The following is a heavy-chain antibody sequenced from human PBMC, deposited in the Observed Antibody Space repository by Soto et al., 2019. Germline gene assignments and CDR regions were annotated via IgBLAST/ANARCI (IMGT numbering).Heavy chain of an antibody. CDR3: ARIPSGGGWYFDL. CDR1: GGTSSSYA. D-gene: IGHD3-16*01. CDR2: IIPIFGTA. V-gene: IGHV1-69*01. Sequence: SVKVSCKASGGTSSSYAISWVRQAPGQGLEWMGGIIPIFGTANYAQKFQGRVTITADESTSTAYMELSSLRSEDTAVYYCARIPSGGGWYFDLWGRGTLVTVSS. J-gene: IGHJ2*01.